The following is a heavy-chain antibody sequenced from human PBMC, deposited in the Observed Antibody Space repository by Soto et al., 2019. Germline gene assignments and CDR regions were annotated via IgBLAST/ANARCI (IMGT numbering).Heavy chain of an antibody. Sequence: EVQLLESGGDLVQPGGSLTLSCAASGFTFSKFVMRWVRQTPGKGLEWVSTITETGGDTYYTDSVKGRFTISRDNSKNTLYLQMTSLRAEDTALYYCTKASPDRHHMDVWGQGTTVTVSS. CDR1: GFTFSKFV. J-gene: IGHJ6*02. CDR3: TKASPDRHHMDV. CDR2: ITETGGDT. V-gene: IGHV3-23*01.